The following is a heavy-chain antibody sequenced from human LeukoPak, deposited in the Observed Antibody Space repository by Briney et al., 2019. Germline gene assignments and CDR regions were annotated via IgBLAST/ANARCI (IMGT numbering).Heavy chain of an antibody. D-gene: IGHD3-22*01. CDR1: GSSFTSYW. CDR3: ARHSKDYYDSSGYYYVGDNWFDP. Sequence: GEALKISFKGSGSSFTSYWIGWVRQMPGKGVEWMGIIYPGDSDNRYSPSFQGQVTISADKSISTAYLQWSSLKASDTAMYYCARHSKDYYDSSGYYYVGDNWFDPWGQGTLVTVSS. J-gene: IGHJ5*02. CDR2: IYPGDSDN. V-gene: IGHV5-51*01.